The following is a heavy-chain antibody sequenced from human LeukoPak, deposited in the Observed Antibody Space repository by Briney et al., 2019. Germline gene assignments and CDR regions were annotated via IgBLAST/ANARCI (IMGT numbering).Heavy chain of an antibody. CDR2: ISGSGGST. J-gene: IGHJ4*02. D-gene: IGHD3-10*01. Sequence: PGGSLRLSCAASGFTFSSYAMRWVRQAPGKGLEWVSAISGSGGSTYYADSVKGRFTISRDNSKNTLYLQMNSLRAEDTAVYYCAKDTVVRGAFDYWGQGTLVTVSS. V-gene: IGHV3-23*01. CDR3: AKDTVVRGAFDY. CDR1: GFTFSSYA.